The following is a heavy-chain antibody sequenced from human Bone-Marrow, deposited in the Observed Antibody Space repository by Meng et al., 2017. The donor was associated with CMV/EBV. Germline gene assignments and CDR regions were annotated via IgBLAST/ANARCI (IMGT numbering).Heavy chain of an antibody. V-gene: IGHV4-59*01. J-gene: IGHJ3*02. D-gene: IGHD1-26*01. Sequence: GSLRLSCTVSGGSISSYYWSWIRQPPGKGLEWIGYIYYSGSTNYNPSLKSRVTISVDTSKNQFSLKLSSVTAADRAVYYCARGDSGSHVKYAFDIWGQGTMVTVSS. CDR3: ARGDSGSHVKYAFDI. CDR2: IYYSGST. CDR1: GGSISSYY.